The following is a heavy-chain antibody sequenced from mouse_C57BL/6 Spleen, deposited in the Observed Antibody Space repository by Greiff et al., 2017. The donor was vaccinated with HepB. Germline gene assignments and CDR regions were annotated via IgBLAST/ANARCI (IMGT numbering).Heavy chain of an antibody. V-gene: IGHV14-4*01. Sequence: VHVKQSGAELVRPGASVKLSCTASGFNIKDDYMHWVKQRPEQGLEWIGWIDPANGDTEYASKFQGKATITADTSSNTAYLQLSSLTSEDTAVYYCTTGTAGVEGYWGQGTTLTVSS. D-gene: IGHD1-1*01. CDR1: GFNIKDDY. CDR3: TTGTAGVEGY. J-gene: IGHJ2*01. CDR2: IDPANGDT.